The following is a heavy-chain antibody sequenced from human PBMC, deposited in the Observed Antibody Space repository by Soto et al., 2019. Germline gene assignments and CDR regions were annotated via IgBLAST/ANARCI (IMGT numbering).Heavy chain of an antibody. CDR2: IPNTENKK. CDR3: ARTAGGRVRGALDI. Sequence: DLEESGGGVVQPGTSLRLSCVASGFTFSSHGMHWVRQAPGKGLEWVAVIPNTENKKYYADSVKGRFTISRDNSQNTLFLQMDSLMSEDTAMYYCARTAGGRVRGALDIWGQGTMVTVS. D-gene: IGHD6-13*01. J-gene: IGHJ3*02. V-gene: IGHV3-30-3*01. CDR1: GFTFSSHG.